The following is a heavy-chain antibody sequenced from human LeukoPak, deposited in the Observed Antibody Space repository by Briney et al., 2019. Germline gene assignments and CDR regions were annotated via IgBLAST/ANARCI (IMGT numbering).Heavy chain of an antibody. CDR3: ARYGFSTVWQGGWHAFDI. D-gene: IGHD6-13*01. CDR1: GDSINSYY. V-gene: IGHV4-4*07. J-gene: IGHJ3*02. Sequence: SETLSLTCTVSGDSINSYYWSWIRQPAGKGLDWIGRIYSSGSTNYNPSLKSRVAMSVDTSKNQFSLKLSSVTAADTAVYYCARYGFSTVWQGGWHAFDIWGQGTVVTVSS. CDR2: IYSSGST.